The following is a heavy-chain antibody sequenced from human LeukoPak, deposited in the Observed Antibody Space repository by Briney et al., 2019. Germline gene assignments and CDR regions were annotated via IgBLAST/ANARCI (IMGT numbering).Heavy chain of an antibody. V-gene: IGHV4-31*03. J-gene: IGHJ5*02. CDR2: IYYSGST. Sequence: SETLSLTCTVSGGSISSGDYYWSWIRQHPGKGLEWIGYIYYSGSTYYNPSLKSRVTISVDTSKNQFSLKLSSVTAADTAVYYCARGGSGHEFDPWGQGTLVTVSS. CDR3: ARGGSGHEFDP. CDR1: GGSISSGDYY. D-gene: IGHD2-15*01.